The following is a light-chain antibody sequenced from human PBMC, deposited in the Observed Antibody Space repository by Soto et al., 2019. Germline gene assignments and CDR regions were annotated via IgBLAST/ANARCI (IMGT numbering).Light chain of an antibody. CDR2: GAS. CDR3: QHYNTWPWT. V-gene: IGKV3-15*01. J-gene: IGKJ1*01. CDR1: QSVSSN. Sequence: EIVMTQSPATLSVSPGERATLSCRASQSVSSNLAWYQLKPGQAPRLLIYGASTRATGFPARFSGSGSGTEFTLTISSLQSEDFAVYYCQHYNTWPWTFGQGTKVEIK.